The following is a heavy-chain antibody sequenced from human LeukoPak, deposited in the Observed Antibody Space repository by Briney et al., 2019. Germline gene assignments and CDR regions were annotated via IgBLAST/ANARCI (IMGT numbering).Heavy chain of an antibody. D-gene: IGHD3-3*01. CDR1: AGSCSGYY. CDR3: ARARITTLLGMDV. V-gene: IGHV4-34*01. CDR2: INHSGST. Sequence: SETLSLTCAVYAGSCSGYYWSWLRQPPGKGLEWIGEINHSGSTNYNPSLKSRVTISVDTSKNQFSLKLSSVTAADTAVYYCARARITTLLGMDVWGKGTTVTVSS. J-gene: IGHJ6*03.